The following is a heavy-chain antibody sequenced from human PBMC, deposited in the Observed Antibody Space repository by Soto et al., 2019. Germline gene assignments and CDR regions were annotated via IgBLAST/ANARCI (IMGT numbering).Heavy chain of an antibody. Sequence: SETLSLTCAVSGGSISSGGYSWSRIRQPPGKGLEWIGYMYHSGSTYYNPSLKSRVTMSVDTSKNQFSLKLSSVTAADTAVYYCARLHGYCISTSCYGYYGMDVWGQGTTVTVSS. V-gene: IGHV4-30-2*03. J-gene: IGHJ6*02. CDR1: GGSISSGGYS. CDR3: ARLHGYCISTSCYGYYGMDV. CDR2: MYHSGST. D-gene: IGHD2-2*01.